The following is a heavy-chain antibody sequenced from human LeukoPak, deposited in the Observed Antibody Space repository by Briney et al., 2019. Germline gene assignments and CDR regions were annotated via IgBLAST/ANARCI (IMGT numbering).Heavy chain of an antibody. V-gene: IGHV3-23*01. D-gene: IGHD6-19*01. CDR2: ISGST. CDR3: AKQYSGGWYYFDY. J-gene: IGHJ4*02. Sequence: GGSLRLSCAATGFTFSSYAMTWVRQAPGKGLEWVSAISGSTYYADSVKGRFTISRDNSENTLYLQMNSLRAEDTAVYYCAKQYSGGWYYFDYWGQGTLVTVSS. CDR1: GFTFSSYA.